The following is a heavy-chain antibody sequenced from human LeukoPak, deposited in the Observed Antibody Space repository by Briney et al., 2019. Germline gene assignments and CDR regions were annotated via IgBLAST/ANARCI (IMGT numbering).Heavy chain of an antibody. CDR3: AKDIYSSSWFYFDY. Sequence: GGSLRLSCAASGFTFDDYAMHWVRQTPGKGLEWVSGITWNSGSIGYADSVKGRFTISRDNAKNYLYLQMNSLRAEDTALYYCAKDIYSSSWFYFDYWGQGTLVTVSS. CDR1: GFTFDDYA. D-gene: IGHD6-13*01. J-gene: IGHJ4*02. V-gene: IGHV3-9*01. CDR2: ITWNSGSI.